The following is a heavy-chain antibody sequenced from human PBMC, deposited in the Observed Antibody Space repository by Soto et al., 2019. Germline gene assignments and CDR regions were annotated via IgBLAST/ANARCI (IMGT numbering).Heavy chain of an antibody. Sequence: QLQLQESGPGLVKPSETLSLTCTVSGGSIHSNNYYWGWIRQPPGRGLECIANIHYSGSTHYNPSLTSRVTISVDTSKNQFSLKLSSVTAADTAVYYCSSFFHRRGEFTFPYSFDYWGQGTLVTVSS. D-gene: IGHD3-16*01. CDR3: SSFFHRRGEFTFPYSFDY. V-gene: IGHV4-39*01. J-gene: IGHJ4*02. CDR2: IHYSGST. CDR1: GGSIHSNNYY.